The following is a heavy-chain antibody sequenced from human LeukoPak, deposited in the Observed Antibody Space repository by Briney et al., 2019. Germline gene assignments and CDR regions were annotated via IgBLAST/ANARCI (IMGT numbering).Heavy chain of an antibody. D-gene: IGHD3-10*01. CDR1: GCIVSSNY. CDR2: IYSGGST. CDR3: AREDGFGDFDY. V-gene: IGHV3-53*01. J-gene: IGHJ4*02. Sequence: GGSLRLSCAASGCIVSSNYMSWVRQAPGKGLEWVSVIYSGGSTYYADSVKGRFTISRDNSKNTLYLQMNSLRAEDTAVYYCAREDGFGDFDYWGQGTLVTVSS.